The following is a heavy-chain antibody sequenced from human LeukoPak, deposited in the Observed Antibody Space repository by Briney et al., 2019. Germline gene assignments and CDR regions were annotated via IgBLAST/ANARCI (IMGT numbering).Heavy chain of an antibody. J-gene: IGHJ4*02. V-gene: IGHV3-43D*03. CDR3: AKDNRVGSWVGYFDY. CDR2: ISWDGGNT. D-gene: IGHD2-15*01. Sequence: GGSLRLSCEASGFTFDDYAMHWVRQAPGKGLEWVSLISWDGGNTYYADSVKGRFTISRDNSKNSLYLQMNSLRAEDTALYYCAKDNRVGSWVGYFDYWGQGTLVTVSS. CDR1: GFTFDDYA.